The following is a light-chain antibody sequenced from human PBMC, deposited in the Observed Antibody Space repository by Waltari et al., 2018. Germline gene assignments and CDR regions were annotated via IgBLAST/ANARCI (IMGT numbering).Light chain of an antibody. CDR3: QQYDTSTEWT. CDR2: DAS. CDR1: QDIRSRN. V-gene: IGKV3-20*01. J-gene: IGKJ1*01. Sequence: EIVLTQSPGTLSLSPGQRPTLSCSASQDIRSRNLAWHQQRPGQAPRLLIYDASSRATGVPDRFSGSGSGTDFTLTISGLEPEDVAVYYCQQYDTSTEWTFGQGTKVEIK.